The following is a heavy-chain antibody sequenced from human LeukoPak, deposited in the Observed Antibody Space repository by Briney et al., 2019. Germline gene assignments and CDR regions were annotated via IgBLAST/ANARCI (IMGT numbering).Heavy chain of an antibody. Sequence: SVKVSCKASGGSFSSYAINWVRQAPGQGLEWMGGIIPIFGTANHAQKFQDRVTITAVESMSTVYMELSSLRSEDTAVYYCARGWLAETTVVTPYSYWGQGTLVTVSS. V-gene: IGHV1-69*01. CDR1: GGSFSSYA. CDR2: IIPIFGTA. CDR3: ARGWLAETTVVTPYSY. D-gene: IGHD4-23*01. J-gene: IGHJ4*02.